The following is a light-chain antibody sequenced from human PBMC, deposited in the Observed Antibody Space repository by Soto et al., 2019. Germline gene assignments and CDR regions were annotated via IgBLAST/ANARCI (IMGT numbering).Light chain of an antibody. CDR3: QQRSNWPLT. CDR1: QSVDSN. V-gene: IGKV3D-15*01. CDR2: GAS. Sequence: EIVMTQSPATLSVSPGERATLSCRASQSVDSNLAWYQQKPGQAPRLLIFGASTRATGIPARFSGSGSGTDFTLTISSLQSEDVAVYYCQQRSNWPLTFGGGTRVEI. J-gene: IGKJ4*01.